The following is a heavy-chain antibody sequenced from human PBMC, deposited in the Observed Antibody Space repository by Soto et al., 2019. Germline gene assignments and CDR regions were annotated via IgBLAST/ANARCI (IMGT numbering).Heavy chain of an antibody. CDR2: INPNSGGT. J-gene: IGHJ6*02. D-gene: IGHD6-13*01. CDR3: ATGGLYSSSWYYYYYGMDV. CDR1: GYTFTGYY. Sequence: ASVKVSCKASGYTFTGYYMHWVRQAPGQGFEWMGWINPNSGGTNYAQKFQGRVTMTRDTSISTAYVELSRLRSDDTAVYYCATGGLYSSSWYYYYYGMDVWGQGTTVTVSS. V-gene: IGHV1-2*02.